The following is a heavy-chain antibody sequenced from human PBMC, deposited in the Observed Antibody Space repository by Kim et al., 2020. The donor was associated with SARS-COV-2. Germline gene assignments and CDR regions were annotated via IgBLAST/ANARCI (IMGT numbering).Heavy chain of an antibody. D-gene: IGHD3-10*01. J-gene: IGHJ6*02. CDR2: INHSGST. CDR3: ARGTYYYGSGSPPYYYYYYGMDV. Sequence: SETLSLTCAVYGGSFSGYYWSWIRQPPGKGLEWIGEINHSGSTNYNPSLKSRVTISVDTSKNQFSLKLSSVTAADTAVYYCARGTYYYGSGSPPYYYYYYGMDVWGQGTTVTVSS. CDR1: GGSFSGYY. V-gene: IGHV4-34*01.